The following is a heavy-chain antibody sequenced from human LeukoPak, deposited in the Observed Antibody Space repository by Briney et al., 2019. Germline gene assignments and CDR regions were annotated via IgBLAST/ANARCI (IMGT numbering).Heavy chain of an antibody. Sequence: GESLKISCKGSGYSFTSYWIGWVRQMPGKGLEWMGRIDLSDSFTNYSPSFQGRVTISADKSISTAYLQWSSLKASDTAMYYCARQPNHLYSSGWYGGNDAFDIWGQGTMVTVSS. J-gene: IGHJ3*02. CDR1: GYSFTSYW. V-gene: IGHV5-10-1*01. CDR3: ARQPNHLYSSGWYGGNDAFDI. D-gene: IGHD6-19*01. CDR2: IDLSDSFT.